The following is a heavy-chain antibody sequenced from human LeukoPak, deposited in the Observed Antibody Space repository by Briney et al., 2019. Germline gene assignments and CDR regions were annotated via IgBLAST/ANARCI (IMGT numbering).Heavy chain of an antibody. Sequence: SETLSLTCAVNGGSFTGLYWNWIRQPPGKGREWIGEINHRGSTSYNPSLKSRATISVDTSRNQFSLKLSSMTAADTAVYYCLVAAAALGSQHWGQGTLVTVSS. J-gene: IGHJ1*01. V-gene: IGHV4-34*01. CDR3: LVAAAALGSQH. CDR2: INHRGST. CDR1: GGSFTGLY. D-gene: IGHD6-13*01.